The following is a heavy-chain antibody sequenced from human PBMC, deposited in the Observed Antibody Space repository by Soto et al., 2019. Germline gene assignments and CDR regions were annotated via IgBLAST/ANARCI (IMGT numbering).Heavy chain of an antibody. CDR2: MNPNSGNT. J-gene: IGHJ6*03. CDR3: ARGRITGTPSGYYYYMDV. CDR1: GYTFTSYD. V-gene: IGHV1-8*01. D-gene: IGHD1-20*01. Sequence: VASVKVSCKASGYTFTSYDINWVRQATGQGLEWMGWMNPNSGNTGYAQKFQGRVTMTRNTSISTAYMELSSLRSEDTAVYYCARGRITGTPSGYYYYMDVWGKGTTVTVSS.